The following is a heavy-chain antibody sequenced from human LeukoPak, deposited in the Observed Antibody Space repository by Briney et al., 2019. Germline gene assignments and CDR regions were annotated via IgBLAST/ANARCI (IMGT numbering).Heavy chain of an antibody. J-gene: IGHJ4*02. Sequence: ASVKVSCKASGGTFSSYAISWVRQAPGQGLEWMGWINPNSGGTNYAQKFQGRVTMTRDTSISTAYMELSRLRSDDTAVYYCARDLLGVIDFDYWGQGTLVTVSS. V-gene: IGHV1-2*02. CDR2: INPNSGGT. D-gene: IGHD3-16*02. CDR3: ARDLLGVIDFDY. CDR1: GGTFSSYA.